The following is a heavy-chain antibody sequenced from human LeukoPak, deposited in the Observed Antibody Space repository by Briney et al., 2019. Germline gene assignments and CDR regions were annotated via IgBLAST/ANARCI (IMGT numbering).Heavy chain of an antibody. D-gene: IGHD3-10*01. CDR1: GGSISSYY. CDR3: ARVTGSYMDY. J-gene: IGHJ4*02. V-gene: IGHV4-59*08. Sequence: SETLSLTCTVSGGSISSYYWSWIRQPPGKGLEWIGYIYYSGSTNYNPSLKSRVTISVDTSKNQFSLKLSSVTAADTAVYYCARVTGSYMDYWGQGTLVTVYS. CDR2: IYYSGST.